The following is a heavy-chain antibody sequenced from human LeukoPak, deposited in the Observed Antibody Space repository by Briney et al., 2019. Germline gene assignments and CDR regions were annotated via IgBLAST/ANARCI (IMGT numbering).Heavy chain of an antibody. J-gene: IGHJ4*02. CDR1: GLTVSRNY. D-gene: IGHD2-15*01. CDR3: ATLSVVVLPAELN. Sequence: GGSLRLSCAASGLTVSRNYMSWVRQAPGKGLESVSVIYSGGSTYYADSVRGRFTISRDNAKNSLYLQMNSLRVEDTAVYYCATLSVVVLPAELNWGQGTLVTVSS. CDR2: IYSGGST. V-gene: IGHV3-53*01.